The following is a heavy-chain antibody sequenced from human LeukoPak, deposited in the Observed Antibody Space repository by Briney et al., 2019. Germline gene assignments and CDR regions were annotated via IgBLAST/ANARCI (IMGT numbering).Heavy chain of an antibody. Sequence: PSETLSLTCTVSGGSVSTIRHFWDWVRQPPGKGLEGILRLSGTGTTYYNPSLESRVTMSGDTPKKQFSLKLSSVTAADTAVYYCARRDHTGRSHAWFDPWGQGTLVTVSS. D-gene: IGHD1-14*01. CDR3: ARRDHTGRSHAWFDP. CDR2: LSGTGTT. V-gene: IGHV4-39*01. CDR1: GGSVSTIRHF. J-gene: IGHJ5*02.